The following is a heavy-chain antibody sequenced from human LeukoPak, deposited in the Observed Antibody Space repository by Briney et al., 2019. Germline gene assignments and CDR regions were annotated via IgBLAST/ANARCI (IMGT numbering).Heavy chain of an antibody. CDR3: ARLHYDYHDY. D-gene: IGHD3-10*01. J-gene: IGHJ4*02. Sequence: ASVKVSCKASGYTFTGYYMHWVRQAPGQGLEWMGWINPNSGGTNYAQKFQGRVTMTRDTSTSTAYMELRSLRSDDTAVYYCARLHYDYHDYWGQGTLVTVSS. V-gene: IGHV1-2*02. CDR2: INPNSGGT. CDR1: GYTFTGYY.